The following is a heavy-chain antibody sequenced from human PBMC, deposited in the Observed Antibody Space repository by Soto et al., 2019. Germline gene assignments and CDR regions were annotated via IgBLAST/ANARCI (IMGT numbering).Heavy chain of an antibody. CDR3: AKQRKYRAYYYPMDV. Sequence: LRLSCVASGFTFSSYGMSWVRQAQGKGLEWVAGISGISGRTDYADSVKGRFTISRDNSNNILYLQLNSLRAEDTAIYYCAKQRKYRAYYYPMDVWGQGATVTVSS. CDR2: ISGISGRT. J-gene: IGHJ6*02. D-gene: IGHD5-18*01. V-gene: IGHV3-23*01. CDR1: GFTFSSYG.